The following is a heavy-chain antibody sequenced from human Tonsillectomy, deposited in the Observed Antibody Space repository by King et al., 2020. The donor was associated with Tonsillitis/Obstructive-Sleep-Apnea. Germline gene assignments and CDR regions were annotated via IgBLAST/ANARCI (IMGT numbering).Heavy chain of an antibody. CDR3: ARGPITSLTVVPFDP. J-gene: IGHJ5*02. V-gene: IGHV4-61*01. D-gene: IGHD3-3*01. CDR1: GDSVSSGIYY. CDR2: VWHTGSS. Sequence: VQLQESGPGLVKASETLSLTCTVSGDSVSSGIYYWSWIRQPPGKGLEWIGGVWHTGSSNYNPSLKRGGTISVETSRNQFFLKLSSVTAADTAFYYCARGPITSLTVVPFDPWGQGTLVTVSS.